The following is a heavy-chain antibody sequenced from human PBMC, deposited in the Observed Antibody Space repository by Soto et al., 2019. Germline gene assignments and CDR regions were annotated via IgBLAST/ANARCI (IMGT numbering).Heavy chain of an antibody. V-gene: IGHV4-4*02. D-gene: IGHD1-7*01. J-gene: IGHJ4*02. Sequence: QVQLQESGPGLVKPSGTLSLTCAVSGGSFTSNNWWTWVRQPPGQGLEWIGEIYRTGSTNYNPSLKGRVTISLDTSENQCSLKVTSLTAADTAVYYCASRDPGTSVDYWGQGTLVTVSS. CDR1: GGSFTSNNW. CDR3: ASRDPGTSVDY. CDR2: IYRTGST.